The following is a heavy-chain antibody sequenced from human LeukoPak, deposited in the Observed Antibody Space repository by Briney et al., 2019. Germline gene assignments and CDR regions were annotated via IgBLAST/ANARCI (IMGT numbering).Heavy chain of an antibody. V-gene: IGHV3-74*01. Sequence: PGGSLRLSCAASGFTFSSYWMHWVRQAPGKGLVWVSRINTDGSSTTYADSVKGRFTISRDNAKNTLYLQMNSLRAEDTAVYYCARDGTRNYYYYMDVWGKGTTVTVSS. J-gene: IGHJ6*03. D-gene: IGHD1-26*01. CDR1: GFTFSSYW. CDR3: ARDGTRNYYYYMDV. CDR2: INTDGSST.